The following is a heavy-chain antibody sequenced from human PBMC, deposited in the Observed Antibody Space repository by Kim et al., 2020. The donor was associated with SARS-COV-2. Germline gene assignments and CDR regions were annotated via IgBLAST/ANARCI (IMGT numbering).Heavy chain of an antibody. Sequence: GGSLRLSCAASGFTYSNYWMSWFRQAPGKGLEWVANINQDGTERHSADPVKGRFTISRDNAMRSIFLQMHRLRIEDTAMYFCARDRAASFWGPGARVIVS. J-gene: IGHJ4*02. V-gene: IGHV3-7*01. D-gene: IGHD2-15*01. CDR1: GFTYSNYW. CDR2: INQDGTER. CDR3: ARDRAASF.